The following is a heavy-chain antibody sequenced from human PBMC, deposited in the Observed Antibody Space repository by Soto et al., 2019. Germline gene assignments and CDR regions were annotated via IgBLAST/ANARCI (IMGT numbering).Heavy chain of an antibody. CDR2: IGPDGTDI. CDR3: AKLPWEVAPS. J-gene: IGHJ5*02. Sequence: PGGSLRLSCSDSGFTFGNFWIHWVRQAPGKGLDWVSNIGPDGTDIVYAGSVKGRFIISRDNARNTVYLQMNRLEAEDTAVYYCAKLPWEVAPSWGQGTLVTVSS. D-gene: IGHD1-26*01. CDR1: GFTFGNFW. V-gene: IGHV3-74*03.